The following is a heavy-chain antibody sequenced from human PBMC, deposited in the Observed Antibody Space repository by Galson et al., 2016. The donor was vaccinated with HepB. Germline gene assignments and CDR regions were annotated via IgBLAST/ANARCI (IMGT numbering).Heavy chain of an antibody. V-gene: IGHV4-31*03. D-gene: IGHD6-13*01. Sequence: TLSLTCTVSSGSISSGGSYWAWIRQLPGKGLEWIGYISDSGSTFYNPSLKSRLSISIDTSKNQFPLTLGSATAADTAVYFCASRPPGASRFFPYFVYWGQGTLVIVSS. CDR3: ASRPPGASRFFPYFVY. J-gene: IGHJ4*02. CDR2: ISDSGST. CDR1: SGSISSGGSY.